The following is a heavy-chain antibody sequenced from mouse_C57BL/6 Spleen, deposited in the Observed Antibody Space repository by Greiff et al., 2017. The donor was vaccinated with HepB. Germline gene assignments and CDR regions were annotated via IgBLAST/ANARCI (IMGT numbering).Heavy chain of an antibody. V-gene: IGHV1-80*01. CDR3: ARTGTWLYFDY. Sequence: QVQLQQSGAELVKPGASVKISCKASGYAFSSYWMNWVKQRPGKGLEWIGQIYPGDGDTNYNGKFKGKATLTADKSSSTASMQHRSLTSEDSAVYFCARTGTWLYFDYWGQGTTLTVSS. CDR2: IYPGDGDT. D-gene: IGHD4-1*01. J-gene: IGHJ2*01. CDR1: GYAFSSYW.